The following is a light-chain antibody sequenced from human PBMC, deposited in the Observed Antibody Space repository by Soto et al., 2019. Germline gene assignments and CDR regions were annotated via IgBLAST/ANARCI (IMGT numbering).Light chain of an antibody. Sequence: QSVLTQPPSASGSPGQSVTISCTGTSSDVGGYNFVSWYQQHPGKAPKFMIYEVTKRPSGVPDRFSGSKSSNTASLTVSGLQAEDEADYYCSSYAGGIKWVFGGGTKLTVL. CDR1: SSDVGGYNF. CDR3: SSYAGGIKWV. V-gene: IGLV2-8*01. CDR2: EVT. J-gene: IGLJ3*02.